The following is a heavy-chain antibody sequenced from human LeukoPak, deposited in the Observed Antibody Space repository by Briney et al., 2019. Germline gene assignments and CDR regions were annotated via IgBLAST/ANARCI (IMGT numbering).Heavy chain of an antibody. CDR3: ARDGLHTAHFDY. Sequence: GGSLRLFCAASGFTFSSYTMNWVRQAPGKGLEWVSTVSGSSNIHYSDSVKGRFTISRDNARNSLYLQMNSLRDEDTAVYYCARDGLHTAHFDYWGQGTLVTVSS. CDR1: GFTFSSYT. CDR2: VSGSSNI. J-gene: IGHJ4*02. D-gene: IGHD5-18*01. V-gene: IGHV3-48*02.